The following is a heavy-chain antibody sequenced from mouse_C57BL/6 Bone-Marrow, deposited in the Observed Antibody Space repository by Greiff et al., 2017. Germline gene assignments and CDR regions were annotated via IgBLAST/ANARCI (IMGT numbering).Heavy chain of an antibody. J-gene: IGHJ3*01. CDR3: AREGSLGRERGFAY. V-gene: IGHV1-55*01. Sequence: VQLQQPGAELVKPGASVKMSCKASGYTFTSYWITWVKQRPGQGLEWIGDIYPGSGSTNYNEKFKSKATLTADKSSSTAYMELRSRTSEDSAVYFCAREGSLGRERGFAYWGQGTLVTVSA. D-gene: IGHD4-1*01. CDR2: IYPGSGST. CDR1: GYTFTSYW.